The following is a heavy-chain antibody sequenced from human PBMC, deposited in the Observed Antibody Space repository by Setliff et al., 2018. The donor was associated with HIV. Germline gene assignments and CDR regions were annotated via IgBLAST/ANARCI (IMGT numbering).Heavy chain of an antibody. Sequence: PSETLSLTCSVYGDSIGSNTFYWGWLRQPPGKEPEWIGSINHSGNTYYYPSLKSRVTMSVDTSKNQFSLRLSSVTATDTAVYYCARHRDSSSGFPLDFWGQGILVTVSS. CDR3: ARHRDSSSGFPLDF. D-gene: IGHD6-6*01. J-gene: IGHJ4*02. CDR2: INHSGNT. CDR1: GDSIGSNTFY. V-gene: IGHV4-39*01.